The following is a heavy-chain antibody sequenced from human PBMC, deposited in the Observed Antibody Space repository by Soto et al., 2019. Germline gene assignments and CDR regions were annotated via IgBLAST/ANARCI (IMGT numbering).Heavy chain of an antibody. CDR2: ISSSSSYI. V-gene: IGHV3-21*01. J-gene: IGHJ6*02. Sequence: GGSLRLSCAASGFTFSSYSMNWVRQAPGKGLEWVSSISSSSSYIYYADSVKGRFTISRDNAKNSLYLQMNSLRAEDTAVYYCASNGVPAAIKAKYYYYGMDVWGQGTTVTVSS. CDR1: GFTFSSYS. D-gene: IGHD2-2*01. CDR3: ASNGVPAAIKAKYYYYGMDV.